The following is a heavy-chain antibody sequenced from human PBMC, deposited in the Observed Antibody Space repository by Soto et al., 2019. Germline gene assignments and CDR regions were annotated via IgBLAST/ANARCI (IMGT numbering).Heavy chain of an antibody. CDR3: ARDSSTTGYYGLDV. Sequence: PWWSLRLSCASSGFTVKNYQMNWVRQAPGKGLEWVSVIYSGGVTYYPDSVKGRFTIIRDTSRNSVYLQMNSLRADDTAIYYCARDSSTTGYYGLDVWGQGTTVTVSS. CDR2: IYSGGVT. CDR1: GFTVKNYQ. J-gene: IGHJ6*02. V-gene: IGHV3-53*01.